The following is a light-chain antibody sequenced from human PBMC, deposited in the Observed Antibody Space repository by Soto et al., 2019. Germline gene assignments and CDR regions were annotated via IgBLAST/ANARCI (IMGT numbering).Light chain of an antibody. CDR3: QQSYSTPPVT. CDR2: AAS. J-gene: IGKJ1*01. V-gene: IGKV1-39*01. Sequence: DIQMTQSPSSLSASVGDRVTITCRASQSISSYLNWYQQKPGKAPKLLIYAASSLQSGVPSRFSGSGSGTDFTLTIRSLQPEDFATYYCQQSYSTPPVTFGQGTTVDIK. CDR1: QSISSY.